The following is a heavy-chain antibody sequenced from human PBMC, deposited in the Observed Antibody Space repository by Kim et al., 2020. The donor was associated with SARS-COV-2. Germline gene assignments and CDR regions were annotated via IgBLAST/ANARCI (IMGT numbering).Heavy chain of an antibody. D-gene: IGHD3-10*01. V-gene: IGHV3-20*01. J-gene: IGHJ6*02. Sequence: KGRFTISRDNAKNSLYLKMNSLRAEDTALYHCARVGGFGELPYYYYGMDVWGQGTTVTVSS. CDR3: ARVGGFGELPYYYYGMDV.